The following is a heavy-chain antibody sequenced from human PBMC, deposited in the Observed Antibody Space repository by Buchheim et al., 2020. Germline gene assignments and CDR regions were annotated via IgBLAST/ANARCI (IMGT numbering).Heavy chain of an antibody. V-gene: IGHV4-39*01. J-gene: IGHJ4*02. CDR3: ARHRGGSGSYYNIDY. D-gene: IGHD3-10*01. CDR1: GGSVSSSSYF. CDR2: IYYSGST. Sequence: QLQLQESGPGLVKPSETLSLTCTVSGGSVSSSSYFWGWIRQPPGEGLEWIGTIYYSGSTYYSPSLKSRIPISVDTSKNQFSLKLSSVTAADTAVYYCARHRGGSGSYYNIDYWGQGTL.